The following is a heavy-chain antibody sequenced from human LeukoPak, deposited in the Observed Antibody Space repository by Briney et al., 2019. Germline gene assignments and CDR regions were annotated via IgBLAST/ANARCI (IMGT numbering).Heavy chain of an antibody. Sequence: NTSETLSLTCTVSGVSISSSNSYWGWIRQPPGKGLEWIGSIYYSGNTYYNPSLKSRVTILVDTSKNQFSLKLSSVTAADTAVYYCARGGSSSWIGWWFDPWGQGTLVTVSS. J-gene: IGHJ5*02. CDR3: ARGGSSSWIGWWFDP. CDR1: GVSISSSNSY. D-gene: IGHD6-13*01. CDR2: IYYSGNT. V-gene: IGHV4-39*07.